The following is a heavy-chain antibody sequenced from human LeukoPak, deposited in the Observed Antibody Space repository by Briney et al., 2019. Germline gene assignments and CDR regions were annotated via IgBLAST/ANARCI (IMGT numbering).Heavy chain of an antibody. D-gene: IGHD1-26*01. CDR3: ARGRGSYSPADFDY. V-gene: IGHV3-30-3*01. J-gene: IGHJ4*02. CDR1: GFTFSSYA. Sequence: GGSLRLSCAASGFTFSSYAMHWVRQAPGKGLEWVAVISYDGSNKYYADSAKGRFTISRDNSKNTLYLQMNSLRAEDTAVYYCARGRGSYSPADFDYWGQGTLVTVSS. CDR2: ISYDGSNK.